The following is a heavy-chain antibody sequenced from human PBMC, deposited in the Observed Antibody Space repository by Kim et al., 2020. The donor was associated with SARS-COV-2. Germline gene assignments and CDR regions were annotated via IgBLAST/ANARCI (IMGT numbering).Heavy chain of an antibody. Sequence: GESLKISCKGSRDSFTTYWIGWVRQRPGKGLEWMGIIFPGDSDTRYSPSFQGQVTISADMSINTAYLQWSSLKASDTAIYYCARSSDYGTSRFDPWGQGTLVTVSS. CDR2: IFPGDSDT. J-gene: IGHJ5*02. V-gene: IGHV5-51*01. CDR3: ARSSDYGTSRFDP. CDR1: RDSFTTYW. D-gene: IGHD4-17*01.